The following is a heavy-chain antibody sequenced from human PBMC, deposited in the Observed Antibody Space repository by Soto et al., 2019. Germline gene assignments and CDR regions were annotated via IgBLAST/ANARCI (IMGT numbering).Heavy chain of an antibody. CDR3: ARGKKDYGDYCFDY. D-gene: IGHD4-17*01. CDR1: GFTVSSNY. Sequence: PGGSLRLSCAASGFTVSSNYMSWVRQAPGKGLEWVSVIYSGGSTYYADSVKGRFTISRDNSKNTLYLQMNSLRAEDTAVYYCARGKKDYGDYCFDYWGQGTLVTVSS. V-gene: IGHV3-66*01. J-gene: IGHJ4*02. CDR2: IYSGGST.